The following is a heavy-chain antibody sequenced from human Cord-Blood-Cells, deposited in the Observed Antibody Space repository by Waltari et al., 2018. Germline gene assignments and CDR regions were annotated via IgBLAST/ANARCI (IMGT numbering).Heavy chain of an antibody. CDR1: GGSISSYY. CDR3: AGRGYYDSSGYYPYDAFDI. V-gene: IGHV4-59*08. Sequence: QVQLQESGPGLVKPSETLSLTCTVSGGSISSYYWSWIRQPPGKGLEWIGYIYYSGSTTYTPSLKSRVTISVGTSKNQFSLKLSSVTAADTAVYYCAGRGYYDSSGYYPYDAFDIWGQGTMVTVSS. J-gene: IGHJ3*02. D-gene: IGHD3-22*01. CDR2: IYYSGST.